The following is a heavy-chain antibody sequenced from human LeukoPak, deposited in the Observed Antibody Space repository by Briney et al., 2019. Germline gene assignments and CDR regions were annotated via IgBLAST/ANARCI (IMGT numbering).Heavy chain of an antibody. D-gene: IGHD3-3*01. CDR3: ARVRTYYDFWSGYSEADYFDY. CDR1: GGSISSYY. Sequence: KASETLSLTCTVSGGSISSYYWSWIRQPPGKGLEWIGYIYYSGSTNYNPSLKSRVTISVDTSKNQFSLKLSSVTAADTAVYYCARVRTYYDFWSGYSEADYFDYWGQGTLVTVSS. J-gene: IGHJ4*02. V-gene: IGHV4-59*01. CDR2: IYYSGST.